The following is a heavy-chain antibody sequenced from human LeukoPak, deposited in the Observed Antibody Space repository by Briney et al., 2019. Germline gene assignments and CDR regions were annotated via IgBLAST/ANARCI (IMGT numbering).Heavy chain of an antibody. CDR3: ARRSGGTSRVDY. D-gene: IGHD2-15*01. CDR2: IHNSGTT. J-gene: IGHJ4*02. CDR1: GGSVSSSSNY. Sequence: SSETLSLTCSVSGGSVSSSSNYWVWIRQPPGEGLEWIGNIHNSGTTYYNPSLKSRVTISLDTSKNQFSLRLGSVTAADTAVYYCARRSGGTSRVDYWGQGTLVTVSS. V-gene: IGHV4-39*07.